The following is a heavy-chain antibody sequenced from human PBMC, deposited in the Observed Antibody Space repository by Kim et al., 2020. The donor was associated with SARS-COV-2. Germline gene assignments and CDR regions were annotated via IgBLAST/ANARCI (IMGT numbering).Heavy chain of an antibody. J-gene: IGHJ4*02. D-gene: IGHD2-2*01. CDR2: IRRSGDSAYYSGADT. V-gene: IGHV3-23*01. CDR1: GFTFSDYA. Sequence: GGSLRLSCVASGFTFSDYAMNWVRQAPGKELEWVSFIRRSGDSAYYSGADTYYADSVKGRFSLSRDNSRNTLYLQMNSLRAGDTAVYFCARDQGSSGGWPICDQGGQGPLVTVSS. CDR3: ARDQGSSGGWPICDQ.